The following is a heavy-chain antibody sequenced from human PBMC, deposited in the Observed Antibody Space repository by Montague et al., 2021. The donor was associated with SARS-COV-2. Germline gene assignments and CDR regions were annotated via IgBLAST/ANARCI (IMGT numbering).Heavy chain of an antibody. D-gene: IGHD6-6*01. J-gene: IGHJ3*01. CDR2: ISSSTNII. CDR1: GFTFSSYS. V-gene: IGHV3-48*04. CDR3: AKDLVLRAARPDALDV. Sequence: SLRLSCAASGFTFSSYSVNWVRQAPGKGLDWISYISSSTNIIYYTDSVQGRFTISRDNARNSLYLQMNSLRVDDTAVYYCAKDLVLRAARPDALDVWGQGTVVTVSS.